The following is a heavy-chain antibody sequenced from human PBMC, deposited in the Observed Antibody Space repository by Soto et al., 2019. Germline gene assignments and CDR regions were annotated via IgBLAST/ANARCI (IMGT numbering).Heavy chain of an antibody. Sequence: QVQLEQSGAEVKQPGSSVKVSCKASGGNFQTYAFTWVRQAPGQGLEWMGGIIPVFASTTSAQKFQGRVTITADESTNSVYMELSSLRSEDTAIYYCARDRTGVYGSGSTSPRFYYGMDVWGQGTAVTVSS. D-gene: IGHD3-10*01. J-gene: IGHJ6*02. CDR2: IIPVFAST. V-gene: IGHV1-69*12. CDR3: ARDRTGVYGSGSTSPRFYYGMDV. CDR1: GGNFQTYA.